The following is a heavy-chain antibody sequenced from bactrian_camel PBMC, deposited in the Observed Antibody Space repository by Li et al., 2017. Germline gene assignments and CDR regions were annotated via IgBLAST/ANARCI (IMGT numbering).Heavy chain of an antibody. V-gene: IGHV3-2*01. CDR2: ISAHSTSI. Sequence: QVQLVESGGGSVQPGGSLRLSRAASGFTFSTSTMNWFRQAPGKELAWVARISAHSTSIQYADFAKGRFTISRDNARNTLYLQLDSLNTEDTAIYYCATLGQAPEGQGTQVTVS. J-gene: IGHJ4*01. CDR1: GFTFSTST.